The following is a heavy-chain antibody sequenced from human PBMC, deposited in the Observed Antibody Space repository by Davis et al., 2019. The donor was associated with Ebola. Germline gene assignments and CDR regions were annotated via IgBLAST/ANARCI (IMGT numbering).Heavy chain of an antibody. CDR1: GGSISSSSYY. V-gene: IGHV4-39*07. Sequence: MPSETLSLTCTVSGGSISSSSYYWGWIRQPPGKGLEWIGSIYYSGSTYYNPSLKSRVTISVDTSKNQFSLKLSSVTAADTAVYYCARDPRTLGYYYYGMDVWGKGTTVTVSS. D-gene: IGHD1-14*01. CDR2: IYYSGST. J-gene: IGHJ6*04. CDR3: ARDPRTLGYYYYGMDV.